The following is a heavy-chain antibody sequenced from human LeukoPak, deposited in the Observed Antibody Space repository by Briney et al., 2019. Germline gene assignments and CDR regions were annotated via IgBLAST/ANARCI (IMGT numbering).Heavy chain of an antibody. J-gene: IGHJ3*02. CDR2: IIWITGIL. V-gene: IGHV3-9*02. CDR1: GFTSDAHG. CDR3: IKEVVAGGAEI. Sequence: PGGSLRLSCVASGFTSDAHGMHWVRQVPGKGLEWVSGIIWITGILGYADSVKGRFLISRDNAKKSLYLQMNSLRVEDTALYYCIKEVVAGGAEIWGQGTMVIVSS. D-gene: IGHD1-26*01.